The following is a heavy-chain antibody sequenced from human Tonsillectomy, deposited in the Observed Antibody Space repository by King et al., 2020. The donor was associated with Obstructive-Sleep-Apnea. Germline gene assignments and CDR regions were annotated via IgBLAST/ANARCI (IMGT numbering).Heavy chain of an antibody. CDR3: ARRTYYYDSSGYYYFDY. CDR1: GYSFTSYW. D-gene: IGHD3-22*01. V-gene: IGHV5-51*01. J-gene: IGHJ4*02. CDR2: IYPGDSDT. Sequence: VQLVESGAEVKKPGESLKISCKGSGYSFTSYWIGWVRQMPGKGLEWMGSIYPGDSDTRYSPSFQGQVTTSADKSISTAYLQWSSLKASDTAMYYCARRTYYYDSSGYYYFDYWGQGTLVTVSS.